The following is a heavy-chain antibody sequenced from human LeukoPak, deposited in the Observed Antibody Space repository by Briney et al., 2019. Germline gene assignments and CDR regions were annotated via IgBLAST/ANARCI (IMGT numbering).Heavy chain of an antibody. D-gene: IGHD6-13*01. CDR2: ISSGSSYR. CDR3: ARVLKPGIAAAGTNYYYYGMDV. J-gene: IGHJ6*04. Sequence: PGGSLRLSCAASGFTFSSYSMNWVRKALGKGLEWVSSISSGSSYRYYADSVKGRFTISRDNAMNSLYLQMNSLRAEDTAVYYCARVLKPGIAAAGTNYYYYGMDVWGEGTTVTVSS. CDR1: GFTFSSYS. V-gene: IGHV3-21*06.